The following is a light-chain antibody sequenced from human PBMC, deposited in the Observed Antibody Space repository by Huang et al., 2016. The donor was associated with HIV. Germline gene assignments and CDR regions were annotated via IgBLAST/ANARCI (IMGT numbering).Light chain of an antibody. CDR3: QQFYTTPLT. CDR1: QSVLYSSTNKNY. CDR2: WAS. V-gene: IGKV4-1*01. Sequence: DIVMTQSPESLAVSLGERATINCKSSQSVLYSSTNKNYLTWYQQKPGQPPKLLIYWASTRDSGGPDRFSGSGSGTDFTLTISSLQAEDVAVYYCQQFYTTPLTFGQGTKLEIK. J-gene: IGKJ2*01.